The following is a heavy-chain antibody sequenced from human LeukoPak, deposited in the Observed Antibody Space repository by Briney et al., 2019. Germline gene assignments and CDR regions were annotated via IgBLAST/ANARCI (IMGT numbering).Heavy chain of an antibody. J-gene: IGHJ3*02. CDR1: GYTFTSYY. D-gene: IGHD3-3*01. CDR2: INPSGGST. CDR3: ARDHWGIFGVGQGFDI. Sequence: ASVKVSCKASGYTFTSYYMHWVRQAPGQGLEWMGIINPSGGSTSYAQKFQGRVTMTRDTSTSTVYMELSSLRSEDTAVYYCARDHWGIFGVGQGFDIWGQGTMVTVSS. V-gene: IGHV1-46*01.